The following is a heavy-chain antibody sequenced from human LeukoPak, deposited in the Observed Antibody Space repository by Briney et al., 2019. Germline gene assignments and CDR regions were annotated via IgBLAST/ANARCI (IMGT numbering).Heavy chain of an antibody. CDR3: ANGIAVAGIPFGY. J-gene: IGHJ4*02. CDR1: GFTFSSYG. CDR2: ISYDGSNK. Sequence: PGGSLRLSCAASGFTFSSYGMHWVRQAPGKGLEWVAVISYDGSNKYYADSVKGRFTISRDNSKNTLYLQMNSLRAEDTAVYYCANGIAVAGIPFGYWGQGTLVTVSS. D-gene: IGHD6-19*01. V-gene: IGHV3-30*18.